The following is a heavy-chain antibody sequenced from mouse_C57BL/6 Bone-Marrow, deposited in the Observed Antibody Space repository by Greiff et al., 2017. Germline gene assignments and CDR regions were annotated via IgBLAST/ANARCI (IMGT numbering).Heavy chain of an antibody. J-gene: IGHJ2*01. CDR1: GFNITGYY. CDR3: TRSVSYYVTNY. Sequence: DVKLQESGAELVKPGASVKLSCKASGFNITGYYIHWVKQRTEKGLEWIGGIDPEDGDTKYTPKFKDKATITADKSSNTAYLQHSRLTSEDTAVSCCTRSVSYYVTNYWGQGTTLTVSS. V-gene: IGHV14-2*01. CDR2: IDPEDGDT. D-gene: IGHD1-1*01.